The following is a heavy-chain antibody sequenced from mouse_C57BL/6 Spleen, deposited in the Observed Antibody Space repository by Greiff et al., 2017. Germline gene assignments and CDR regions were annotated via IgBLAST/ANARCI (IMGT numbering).Heavy chain of an antibody. Sequence: VQLQQSGAELVKPGASVKLSCTASGFNIKDYYMHWVKQRTDQGLEWSGRIDPADGETKYAPQFQGKDTITADPSSNTTYLQLSSLTSEDTAVYYCARVTTVVGGYWGQGTTRTVSS. CDR3: ARVTTVVGGY. V-gene: IGHV14-2*01. D-gene: IGHD1-1*01. J-gene: IGHJ2*01. CDR2: IDPADGET. CDR1: GFNIKDYY.